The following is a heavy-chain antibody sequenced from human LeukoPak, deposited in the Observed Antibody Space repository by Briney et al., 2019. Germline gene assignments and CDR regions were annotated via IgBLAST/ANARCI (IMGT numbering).Heavy chain of an antibody. J-gene: IGHJ4*02. CDR1: GGSISSYY. CDR3: ARVGGGSGSYWLDY. Sequence: SETLSLTCTVSGGSISSYYWSWIRQPPGKGLEWIGYIYYSGSTNYNPSLKSRVTISVDTSKNQFSLKLSSVTAADTAVYYCARVGGGSGSYWLDYWGQGTLVTVSS. V-gene: IGHV4-59*01. CDR2: IYYSGST. D-gene: IGHD3-10*01.